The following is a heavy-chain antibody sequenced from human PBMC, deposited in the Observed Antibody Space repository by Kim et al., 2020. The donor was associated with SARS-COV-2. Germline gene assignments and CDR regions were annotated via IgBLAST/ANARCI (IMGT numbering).Heavy chain of an antibody. CDR3: ARDKGYSGSYQRYFDY. J-gene: IGHJ4*02. V-gene: IGHV6-1*01. Sequence: SQTLSLTCAISGDSVSSNSAAWNWIRQSPSRGLEWLGRTYYRSKWYNDYAVSVKSRITINPDTSKNQFSLQLNSVTPEDTAVYYCARDKGYSGSYQRYFDYWGQGTLVTVSS. CDR1: GDSVSSNSAA. D-gene: IGHD1-26*01. CDR2: TYYRSKWYN.